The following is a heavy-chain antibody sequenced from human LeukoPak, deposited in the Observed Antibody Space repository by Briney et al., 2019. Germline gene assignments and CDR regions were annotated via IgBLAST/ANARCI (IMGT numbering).Heavy chain of an antibody. Sequence: PGGSLRLSCAASGFTFSSYSMNWVRQAPGKGLEWVAVISYDGSNKYYADSVKGRFTISRDNSKNTLYLQMNSLRAEDTAVYYCARDNSLRYFDWLLAYYFDYWGQGTLVTVSS. V-gene: IGHV3-30*03. CDR1: GFTFSSYS. J-gene: IGHJ4*02. D-gene: IGHD3-9*01. CDR2: ISYDGSNK. CDR3: ARDNSLRYFDWLLAYYFDY.